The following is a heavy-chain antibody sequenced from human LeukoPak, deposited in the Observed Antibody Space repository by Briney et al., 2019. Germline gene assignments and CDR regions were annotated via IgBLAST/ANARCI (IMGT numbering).Heavy chain of an antibody. V-gene: IGHV4-39*07. D-gene: IGHD2-8*01. CDR2: IYYSGST. CDR1: GGSLSSSSYY. J-gene: IGHJ4*02. Sequence: PSETLSLTCTVSGGSLSSSSYYWGWIRQPSGKGLEWIGSIYYSGSTYYNPSLKSRVTISIDTSKNQFSLKLSSLTAADTAVYYCARVALPGVYYLDYWGQGTLVTASS. CDR3: ARVALPGVYYLDY.